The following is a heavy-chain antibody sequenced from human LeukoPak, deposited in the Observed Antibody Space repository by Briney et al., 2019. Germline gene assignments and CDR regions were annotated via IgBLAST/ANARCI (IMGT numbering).Heavy chain of an antibody. Sequence: GGSLRLSCAASGFTFSSYWMSWVRQAPGKGLEWVANIKQDGSEKYYVDSVKGRFTISRDNAKNSLYLQMNSLKTEDTAVYYCTTDLDFNNYWGQGTLVTVSS. J-gene: IGHJ4*02. D-gene: IGHD1-1*01. V-gene: IGHV3-7*05. CDR2: IKQDGSEK. CDR1: GFTFSSYW. CDR3: TTDLDFNNY.